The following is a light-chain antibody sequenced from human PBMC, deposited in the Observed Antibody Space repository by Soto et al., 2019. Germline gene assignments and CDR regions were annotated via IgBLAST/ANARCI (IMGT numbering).Light chain of an antibody. V-gene: IGKV1-12*01. Sequence: DNQMTKCSSAGHASVGNRVTITCLASQDISSWLAWYQQKPGKAPNLLISTASSLQSGVPSRFTGSGSGTDFTLIIRILQPDAFAPYYCQQADGCPLTLGQGTRLEIK. CDR1: QDISSW. J-gene: IGKJ5*01. CDR2: TAS. CDR3: QQADGCPLT.